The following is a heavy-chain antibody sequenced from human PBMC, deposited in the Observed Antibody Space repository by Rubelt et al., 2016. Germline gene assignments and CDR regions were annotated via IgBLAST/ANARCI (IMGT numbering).Heavy chain of an antibody. J-gene: IGHJ3*02. CDR2: IYYSGST. V-gene: IGHV4-39*07. CDR3: ARAKRAADYYDSSGYPVVDAFDI. D-gene: IGHD3-22*01. Sequence: KGLEWIGSIYYSGSTYYNPSLKSRVTISVDTSKNQFSLKLSSVTAADTAVYYCARAKRAADYYDSSGYPVVDAFDIWGQGTMVTVSS.